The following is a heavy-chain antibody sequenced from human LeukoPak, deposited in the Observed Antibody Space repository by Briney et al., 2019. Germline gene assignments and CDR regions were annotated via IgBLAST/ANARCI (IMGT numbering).Heavy chain of an antibody. J-gene: IGHJ4*02. CDR3: AKTPPWSMDYFDY. Sequence: GGSLRLSCAASGFTFSSYAMHWVRQAPGKGLEWVAVISYDGSNKYYADSVKGRFTISRDNSKNTLYLQMNSLRAEDTAVYYCAKTPPWSMDYFDYWGQGTLVTVSS. V-gene: IGHV3-30*04. D-gene: IGHD3-3*01. CDR2: ISYDGSNK. CDR1: GFTFSSYA.